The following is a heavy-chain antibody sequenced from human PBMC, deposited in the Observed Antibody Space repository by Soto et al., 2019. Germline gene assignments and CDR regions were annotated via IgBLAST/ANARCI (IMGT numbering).Heavy chain of an antibody. CDR2: ISYEGSNK. CDR1: GFTFSPHA. V-gene: IGHV3-30-3*01. CDR3: ARERNTGYDYSYYYGMDV. J-gene: IGHJ6*02. Sequence: GGSLRLSCAASGFTFSPHAMHWVRQGPGKGLEWVAVISYEGSNKYYADSVKGRFTISRDNSKNTLYLQMNSLRAEDTAVYYCARERNTGYDYSYYYGMDVWGQGTTVTVSS. D-gene: IGHD5-18*01.